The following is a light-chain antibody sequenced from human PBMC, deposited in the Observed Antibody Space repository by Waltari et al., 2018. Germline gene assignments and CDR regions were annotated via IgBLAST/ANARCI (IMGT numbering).Light chain of an antibody. Sequence: QSALTQPHSVSGSPGQSVTISCPGNRGDVGGYNYVPWYQQHPGKAPKRMIYDVSERPSGVPDRFSGSKSGNTASLTISGLQADDEADYYCSSYVGSQTVVFGGGTKLTVL. CDR1: RGDVGGYNY. CDR3: SSYVGSQTVV. J-gene: IGLJ2*01. CDR2: DVS. V-gene: IGLV2-11*01.